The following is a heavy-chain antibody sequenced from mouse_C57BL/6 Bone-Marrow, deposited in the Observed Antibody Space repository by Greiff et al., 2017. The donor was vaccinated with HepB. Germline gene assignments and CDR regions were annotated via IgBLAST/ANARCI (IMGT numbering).Heavy chain of an antibody. CDR2: IYPGDGDT. J-gene: IGHJ4*01. Sequence: QVQLKESGPELVKPGASVKISCKASGYAFSSSWMNWVKQRPGKGLEWIGRIYPGDGDTNYNGKFKGKATLTADKSSSTAYMQLSSLTSEDSAVYFCAGVFVGPYYYAFYAMDYWGQGTSVTVSS. D-gene: IGHD1-1*01. CDR1: GYAFSSSW. CDR3: AGVFVGPYYYAFYAMDY. V-gene: IGHV1-82*01.